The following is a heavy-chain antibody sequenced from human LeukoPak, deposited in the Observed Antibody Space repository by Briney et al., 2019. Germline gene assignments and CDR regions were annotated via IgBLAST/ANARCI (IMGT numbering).Heavy chain of an antibody. J-gene: IGHJ4*02. Sequence: GGSLRLSCAASEFTFSSYAMSWVRQAPGKGLEWVSAISDSGGSTYDADSVKGRFTISRDNSKNTLYLQMNSLRAEDTAVYYCAKDTSIGRYCTNGVCSPFDYWGQGTLVTVSS. V-gene: IGHV3-23*01. CDR3: AKDTSIGRYCTNGVCSPFDY. CDR2: ISDSGGST. D-gene: IGHD2-8*01. CDR1: EFTFSSYA.